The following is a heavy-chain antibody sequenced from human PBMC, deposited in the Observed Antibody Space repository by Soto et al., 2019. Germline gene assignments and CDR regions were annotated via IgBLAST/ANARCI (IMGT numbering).Heavy chain of an antibody. CDR1: GGSVSSSSYY. CDR3: AGGDLDY. J-gene: IGHJ4*02. CDR2: IYYSGST. D-gene: IGHD2-21*02. Sequence: SETLSLTCTVSGGSVSSSSYYWGWIRQPPGKGLEWIGSIYYSGSTYYNPSLKSRVTISVDTSKNQFSLKLSSVTAADTAVYYCAGGDLDYWGQGTLVTVSS. V-gene: IGHV4-39*01.